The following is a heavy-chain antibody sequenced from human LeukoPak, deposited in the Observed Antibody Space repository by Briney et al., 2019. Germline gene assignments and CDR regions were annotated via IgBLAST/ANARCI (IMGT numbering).Heavy chain of an antibody. V-gene: IGHV3-23*01. J-gene: IGHJ4*02. CDR3: AKVVSGTELESESYFDY. CDR2: ISGSGGST. Sequence: GGSLRLSCAASGFTFSSYAMSWVRQAPGKGLEWVSAISGSGGSTYYADSVKGRFTISRDNSKNTLYLQMNSLRAEDTAVYYCAKVVSGTELESESYFDYWGQGTLVTVSS. D-gene: IGHD1-26*01. CDR1: GFTFSSYA.